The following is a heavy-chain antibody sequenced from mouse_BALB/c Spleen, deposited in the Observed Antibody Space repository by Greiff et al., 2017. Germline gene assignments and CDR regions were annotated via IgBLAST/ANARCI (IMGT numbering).Heavy chain of an antibody. D-gene: IGHD1-1*01. V-gene: IGHV5-9-4*01. Sequence: EVMLVESGGGLVKPGGSLKLSCAASGFTFSSYAMSWVRQSPEKRLEWVAEISSGGSYTYYPDTVTGRFTISRDNAKNTLYLEMSSLRSEDTAMYYCARGDYGSSSTMDYWGQGTSVTVSS. CDR2: ISSGGSYT. J-gene: IGHJ4*01. CDR3: ARGDYGSSSTMDY. CDR1: GFTFSSYA.